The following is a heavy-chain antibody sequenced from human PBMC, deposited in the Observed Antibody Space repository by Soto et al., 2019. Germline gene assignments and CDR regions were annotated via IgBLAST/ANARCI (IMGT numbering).Heavy chain of an antibody. V-gene: IGHV2-5*02. CDR2: IYWDDEK. CDR1: GFSLSTSGVG. J-gene: IGHJ6*02. D-gene: IGHD1-26*01. Sequence: QITLKESGPTLVKPTQTLTLTCTFSGFSLSTSGVGVGWIRQPPGMALEWLALIYWDDEKRYSPSLKSRLTIATDTSTNQVDLTMANMDPVDTATSYSAHSRQELVGNAYYYCGMDVWGQGTPVTVSS. CDR3: AHSRQELVGNAYYYCGMDV.